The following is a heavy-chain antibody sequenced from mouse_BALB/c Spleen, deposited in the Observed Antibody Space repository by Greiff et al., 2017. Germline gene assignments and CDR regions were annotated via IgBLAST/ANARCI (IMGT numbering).Heavy chain of an antibody. J-gene: IGHJ2*01. D-gene: IGHD1-1*01. V-gene: IGHV1-80*01. CDR1: GYAFSSYW. CDR2: IYPGDGDT. Sequence: VQLQQSGAELVRPGSSVKISCKASGYAFSSYWMNWVKQRPGQGLEWIGQIYPGDGDTNYNGKFKGKATLTADKSSSTAYMQLSSLTSEDSAVYFCARSLYYYGSSFDYWGQGTTLTVSS. CDR3: ARSLYYYGSSFDY.